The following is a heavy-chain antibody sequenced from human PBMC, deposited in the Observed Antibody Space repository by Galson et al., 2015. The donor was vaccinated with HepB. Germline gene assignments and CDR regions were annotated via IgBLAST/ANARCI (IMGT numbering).Heavy chain of an antibody. CDR2: ISSSSSYI. CDR3: ASPARYDYIWGSYRTDDAFDI. CDR1: GFTFSSYS. Sequence: SLRLSCAASGFTFSSYSMNWVRQAPGKGLEWVSSISSSSSYIYYADSVKGRFTISRDNAKNSLYLQMNSLRAEDTAVYYCASPARYDYIWGSYRTDDAFDIWGQGTMVTVSS. V-gene: IGHV3-21*01. D-gene: IGHD3-16*02. J-gene: IGHJ3*02.